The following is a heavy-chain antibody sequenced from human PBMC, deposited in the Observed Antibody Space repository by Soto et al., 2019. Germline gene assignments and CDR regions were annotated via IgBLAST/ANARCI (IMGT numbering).Heavy chain of an antibody. D-gene: IGHD5-18*01. CDR2: FIAMLGTP. V-gene: IGHV1-69*13. Sequence: SVKVSCKASGGTFGSHGIAWVRQAPGQGLEWMGGFIAMLGTPTYAKKVQGRATITADEALTSSYLELRSLRSEDTAVYFCARGAMANFDYWGQGTVVTVSS. CDR1: GGTFGSHG. J-gene: IGHJ4*02. CDR3: ARGAMANFDY.